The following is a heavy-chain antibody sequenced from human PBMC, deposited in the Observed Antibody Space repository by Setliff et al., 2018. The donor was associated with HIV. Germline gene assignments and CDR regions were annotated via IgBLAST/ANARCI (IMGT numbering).Heavy chain of an antibody. Sequence: GASVKVSCKASGYTFTSYDINWVRQATGQGLEWMGWVSAYNGHTNFAQKFQGRVTMTTDTSSNTAYMELRNLRSEDTAVYYYVTGSAARPFDYWGQGTLVTVSS. CDR2: VSAYNGHT. D-gene: IGHD6-6*01. V-gene: IGHV1-18*01. J-gene: IGHJ4*02. CDR1: GYTFTSYD. CDR3: VTGSAARPFDY.